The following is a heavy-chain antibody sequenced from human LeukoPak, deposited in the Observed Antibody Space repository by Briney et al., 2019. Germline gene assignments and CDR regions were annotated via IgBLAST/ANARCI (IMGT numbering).Heavy chain of an antibody. CDR1: GYTFTSYG. V-gene: IGHV1-18*01. Sequence: ASVKVSCKSSGYTFTSYGISWVRQAPGQGLEWMGWISAYNGNTNYAQKLQGRVTMTTDTSTSTAYMELRSLRSDDTAVYYCAREGYYDSSGAFDIWGQGTMVTVSS. CDR2: ISAYNGNT. J-gene: IGHJ3*02. CDR3: AREGYYDSSGAFDI. D-gene: IGHD3-22*01.